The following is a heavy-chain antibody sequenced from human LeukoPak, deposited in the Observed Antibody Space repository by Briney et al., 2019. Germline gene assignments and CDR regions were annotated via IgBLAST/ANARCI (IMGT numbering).Heavy chain of an antibody. J-gene: IGHJ6*02. V-gene: IGHV4-34*01. CDR1: GGSFSGYY. Sequence: PSETLSLTCAVYGGSFSGYYWSWIRQPPGKGLEWIGEINHSGNTNYNPSLKSRVTISVDTSKNQFSLKLSSVTAADTAVYYCARGRGGGYYYGMDVWGQGTTVTVSS. D-gene: IGHD3-16*01. CDR2: INHSGNT. CDR3: ARGRGGGYYYGMDV.